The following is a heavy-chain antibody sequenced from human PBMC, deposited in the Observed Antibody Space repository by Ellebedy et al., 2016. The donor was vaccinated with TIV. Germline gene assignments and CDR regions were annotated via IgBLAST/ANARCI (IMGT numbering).Heavy chain of an antibody. J-gene: IGHJ5*01. CDR1: GFAFSTYT. CDR2: ISSDSSAI. D-gene: IGHD3-10*01. V-gene: IGHV3-48*01. Sequence: GGSLRLSXVASGFAFSTYTMTWVRQAPGKGLEWVSYISSDSSAIYYADSVKGRFTISRDNAKNSLYLRMSSLSAEDTAVYYCARDLSGGSGTWFDSWGQGTLVTVSS. CDR3: ARDLSGGSGTWFDS.